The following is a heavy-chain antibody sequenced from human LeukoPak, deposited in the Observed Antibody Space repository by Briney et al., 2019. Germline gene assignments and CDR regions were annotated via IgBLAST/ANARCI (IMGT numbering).Heavy chain of an antibody. V-gene: IGHV4-4*07. CDR1: GDSIDNYY. D-gene: IGHD4-17*01. Sequence: SETLSLTCTVSGDSIDNYYWNWIRQPAGKGLEGIGRFYASGSTNYNRSLKSQVTMSVDASKNQFSLKLSSVTAADTAVYYCARDRTVTHAFDIWGQGTMVTVSS. CDR3: ARDRTVTHAFDI. J-gene: IGHJ3*02. CDR2: FYASGST.